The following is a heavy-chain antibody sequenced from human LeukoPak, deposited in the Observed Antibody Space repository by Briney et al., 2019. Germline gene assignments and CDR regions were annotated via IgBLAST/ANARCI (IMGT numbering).Heavy chain of an antibody. D-gene: IGHD3-10*01. CDR2: INHSGST. V-gene: IGHV4-34*01. J-gene: IGHJ4*02. CDR3: ARGRRWFGEFLFDY. CDR1: GGSFSGYY. Sequence: SETLSLTCAVYGGSFSGYYWSWIRQPPGKGLEWIGEINHSGSTNYNPSLKSRVTISVDTSKNQFSLKLGSVTAADTAVYYCARGRRWFGEFLFDYWGQGTLVTVSS.